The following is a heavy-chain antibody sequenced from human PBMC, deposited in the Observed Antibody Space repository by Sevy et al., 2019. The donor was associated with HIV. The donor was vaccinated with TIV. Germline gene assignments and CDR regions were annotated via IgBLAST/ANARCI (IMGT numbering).Heavy chain of an antibody. J-gene: IGHJ4*02. V-gene: IGHV3-30*04. CDR2: ISEDGNNK. D-gene: IGHD3-22*01. CDR3: ASHYYDTTGYYYPLDY. CDR1: GFTFSTYA. Sequence: GGSLRLSCTASGFTFSTYAMYWVRQAPGKGLEWVAVISEDGNNKDYADSVKGRFTVSRDNSKNTLYLQMYSLRAGDTAVYYCASHYYDTTGYYYPLDYWGQGTLVTVSS.